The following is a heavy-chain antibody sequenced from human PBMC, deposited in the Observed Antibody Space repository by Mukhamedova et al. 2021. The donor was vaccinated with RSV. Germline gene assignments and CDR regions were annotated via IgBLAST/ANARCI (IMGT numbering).Heavy chain of an antibody. Sequence: YDINWIRQAPGQGLEWMGWMNLISGNTGYAHQFQGRVSMTRDTSISTAYMELNSLTSDDTAVYFCASATDIHHWGQGTLVSVSS. CDR2: MNLISGNT. D-gene: IGHD3-9*01. CDR3: ASATDIHH. J-gene: IGHJ1*01. V-gene: IGHV1-8*01. CDR1: YD.